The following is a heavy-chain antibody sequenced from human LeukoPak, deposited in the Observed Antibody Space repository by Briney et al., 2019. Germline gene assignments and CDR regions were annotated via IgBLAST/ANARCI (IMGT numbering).Heavy chain of an antibody. CDR3: ARAPKRITIFGVAWGNWFDP. V-gene: IGHV4-31*03. J-gene: IGHJ5*02. D-gene: IGHD3-3*01. Sequence: PSETLSLTCTVSGGSISSGGYYWSWIRQHPGKGLEWIGYIYYSGSTYYNPSLKSRVTISVDTSRNQFSLKLSSVTAADTAVYYCARAPKRITIFGVAWGNWFDPRGQGTLVTVSS. CDR1: GGSISSGGYY. CDR2: IYYSGST.